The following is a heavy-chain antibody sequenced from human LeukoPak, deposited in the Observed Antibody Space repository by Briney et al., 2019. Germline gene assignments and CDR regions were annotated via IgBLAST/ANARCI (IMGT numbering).Heavy chain of an antibody. CDR2: IYYSEST. CDR1: GGFLSSYY. D-gene: IGHD3-10*01. J-gene: IGHJ4*02. V-gene: IGHV4-59*08. CDR3: ARHVGNSGSGSYLTYFDY. Sequence: PETLSLTCPVAGGFLSSYYWSWIRQPAGKGLEWVGHIYYSESTHYNPSLKSRVTISADTSKNQFSLKLSSVTAADTAVYYCARHVGNSGSGSYLTYFDYWGQGTLVTVSS.